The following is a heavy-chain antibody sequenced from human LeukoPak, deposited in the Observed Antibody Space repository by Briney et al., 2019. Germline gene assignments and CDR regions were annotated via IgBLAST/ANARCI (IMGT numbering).Heavy chain of an antibody. J-gene: IGHJ4*02. CDR2: ISSSSSYI. V-gene: IGHV3-21*01. CDR3: ARYLPGSPPNDY. D-gene: IGHD3-10*01. CDR1: GFTFSSYT. Sequence: GGSLRLSCAASGFTFSSYTMNWVRQAPGKGLEWVSSISSSSSYIYYADSVKGRFTISRDNAKNSLYLQMNSLGAEDTAVYYCARYLPGSPPNDYWRQGTLVTVSS.